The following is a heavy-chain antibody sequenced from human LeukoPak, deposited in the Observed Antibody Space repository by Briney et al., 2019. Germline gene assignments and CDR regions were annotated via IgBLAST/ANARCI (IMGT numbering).Heavy chain of an antibody. Sequence: PSETLSLTCTVSGGSISSYYWSWIRQPPGKGLEWIGYIYYSGSTNYNPSLKSRVTISVDTSKNQFSLKLSSVTAADTAVYYCARELSRGYNWFDPWGQGTLVTVSS. CDR3: ARELSRGYNWFDP. CDR2: IYYSGST. V-gene: IGHV4-59*12. J-gene: IGHJ5*02. CDR1: GGSISSYY. D-gene: IGHD3-10*01.